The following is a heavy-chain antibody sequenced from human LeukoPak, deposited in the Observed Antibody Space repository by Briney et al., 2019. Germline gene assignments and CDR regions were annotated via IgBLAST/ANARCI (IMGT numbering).Heavy chain of an antibody. CDR2: ISGSGGST. V-gene: IGHV3-23*01. D-gene: IGHD6-13*01. CDR1: GFTFSTYG. CDR3: AKAAASTTYYFDY. J-gene: IGHJ4*02. Sequence: GGSLRLSCAASGFTFSTYGMSWVRQAPGKGLEWVSAISGSGGSTYYADSVKGRFTISRDISKNTLYLQMNSLRAEDTAVYYCAKAAASTTYYFDYWGQGTLVTVSS.